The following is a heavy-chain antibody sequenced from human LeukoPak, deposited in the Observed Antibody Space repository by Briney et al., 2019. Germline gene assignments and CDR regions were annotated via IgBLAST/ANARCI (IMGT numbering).Heavy chain of an antibody. D-gene: IGHD1-26*01. CDR2: IYSGGDK. CDR3: ARDIGGIFDS. Sequence: QTGGSLRLSCAASGFTVSSNFMSWVRQAPGKGLEWVSVIYSGGDKYYADPVKGRFTTSRDNSKNTLYLQINSLRAKDTAVYYCARDIGGIFDSWGQGTLVTVSS. CDR1: GFTVSSNF. J-gene: IGHJ4*02. V-gene: IGHV3-53*01.